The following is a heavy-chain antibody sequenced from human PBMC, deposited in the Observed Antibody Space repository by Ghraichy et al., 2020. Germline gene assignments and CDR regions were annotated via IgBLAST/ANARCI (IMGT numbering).Heavy chain of an antibody. CDR1: GFTFSSYG. Sequence: GESLNISCAASGFTFSSYGMHWVRQAPGKGLEWVAVISYDGSNKYYADSVKGRFTISRDNSKNTLYLQMNSLRAEDTAVYYCAKAGTAMVTGYYYGMDVWGQGTTVTVSS. D-gene: IGHD5-18*01. J-gene: IGHJ6*02. V-gene: IGHV3-30*18. CDR3: AKAGTAMVTGYYYGMDV. CDR2: ISYDGSNK.